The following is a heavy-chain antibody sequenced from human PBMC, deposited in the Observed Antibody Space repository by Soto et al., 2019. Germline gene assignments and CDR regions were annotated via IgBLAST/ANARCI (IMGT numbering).Heavy chain of an antibody. J-gene: IGHJ4*02. D-gene: IGHD1-1*01. V-gene: IGHV3-33*01. CDR1: AFSFSTHG. Sequence: GRSLRLSSAATAFSFSTHGKHLVRQAPGKGQEWAAVIVNDGSEQQYADSVKGRFTISRDNARNILYLQMNNLRAEDTALYYCARDNVNDDNGIELWGQGTLVTVSS. CDR3: ARDNVNDDNGIEL. CDR2: IVNDGSEQ.